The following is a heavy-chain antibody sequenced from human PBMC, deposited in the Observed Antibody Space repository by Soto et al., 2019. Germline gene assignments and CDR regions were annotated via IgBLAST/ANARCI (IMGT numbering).Heavy chain of an antibody. Sequence: GGSLRLSCAVSGFTVSNNYMSWVRQAPGKGLEGVSVIYSGGYTAYGDSVKGRFTISRDNSKNTLYLQMNSLRADDTAVYYCGKDYYPLAAPQYFDVDVWGQGTTVTVSS. D-gene: IGHD6-13*01. CDR3: GKDYYPLAAPQYFDVDV. CDR1: GFTVSNNY. J-gene: IGHJ6*02. CDR2: IYSGGYT. V-gene: IGHV3-53*01.